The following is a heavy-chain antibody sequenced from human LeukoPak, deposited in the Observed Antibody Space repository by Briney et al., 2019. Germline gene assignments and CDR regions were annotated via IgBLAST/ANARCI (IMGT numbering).Heavy chain of an antibody. V-gene: IGHV1-8*01. CDR3: AKSSGDYFFDY. CDR1: GYTFNNHD. CDR2: MNPNSGNA. Sequence: ASVKLSCKASGYTFNNHDINWVRQATGQGLEWVGRMNPNSGNAAYAQNLQGRGTMTWDSSTNTAYLEVAALRSDYTGVYYCAKSSGDYFFDYWGQGSLVTVSS. D-gene: IGHD3-10*01. J-gene: IGHJ4*02.